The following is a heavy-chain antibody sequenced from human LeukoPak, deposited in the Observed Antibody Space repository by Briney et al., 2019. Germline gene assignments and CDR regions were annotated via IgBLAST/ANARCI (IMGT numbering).Heavy chain of an antibody. CDR1: GFTFSDYY. Sequence: GGSLRLSCAASGFTFSDYYMNWIRQAPGKGLEWVSSISSSSSYIYYADSVKGRFTISRDNAKNSLYLQMNSLRAEDTAVYYCAREDYYDSSGYFPFGYWGQGTLVTVSS. CDR3: AREDYYDSSGYFPFGY. CDR2: ISSSSSYI. J-gene: IGHJ4*02. D-gene: IGHD3-22*01. V-gene: IGHV3-21*01.